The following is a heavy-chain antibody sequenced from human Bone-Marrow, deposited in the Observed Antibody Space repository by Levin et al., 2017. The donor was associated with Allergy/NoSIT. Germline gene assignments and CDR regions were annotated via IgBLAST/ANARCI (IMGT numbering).Heavy chain of an antibody. J-gene: IGHJ4*02. Sequence: ASVKVSCRASGFTFTDYSIHWVRQAPGQGLQWMGRVKSYSGDTNYSQKFQGRVTMTSDTSISTAYMEIMSPRSDDTAVYFCARAEVTTIGYFDSWGQGTLVIVSS. CDR1: GFTFTDYS. D-gene: IGHD4-23*01. V-gene: IGHV1-2*06. CDR3: ARAEVTTIGYFDS. CDR2: VKSYSGDT.